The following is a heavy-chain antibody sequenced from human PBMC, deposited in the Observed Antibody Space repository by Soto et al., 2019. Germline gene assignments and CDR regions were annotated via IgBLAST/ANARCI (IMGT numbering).Heavy chain of an antibody. V-gene: IGHV3-30*18. CDR3: VKDQRIYYYGSGSDS. D-gene: IGHD3-10*01. CDR2: ISYDGGKK. J-gene: IGHJ4*02. Sequence: HVELVESGGGVVQPGRSLKLSCAASGVTPGRYGMHWVRQAPGKGLEWLAVISYDGGKKYYAYSVKGRFTISRDNSRNTLYLQMVNLRAEDTAVYYCVKDQRIYYYGSGSDSWGQGTLVTVSS. CDR1: GVTPGRYG.